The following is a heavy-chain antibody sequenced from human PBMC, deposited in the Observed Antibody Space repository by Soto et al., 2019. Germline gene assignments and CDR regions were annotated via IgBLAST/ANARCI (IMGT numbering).Heavy chain of an antibody. Sequence: QVQLQESGPGLVKPSGTLSLTCAVSGGSISSNNWWSWVRQPPGKGLEWIGEIYHSGSTNYNPSLKGRVTMSVDKSHSQFSLNLGSLTTADTAVYYCAGQVDTTYTYNYWGQGTLVTVSS. CDR2: IYHSGST. CDR1: GGSISSNNW. D-gene: IGHD5-18*01. J-gene: IGHJ4*02. CDR3: AGQVDTTYTYNY. V-gene: IGHV4-4*02.